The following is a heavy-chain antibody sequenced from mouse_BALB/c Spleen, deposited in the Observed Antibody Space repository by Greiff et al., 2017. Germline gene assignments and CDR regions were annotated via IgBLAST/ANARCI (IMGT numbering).Heavy chain of an antibody. Sequence: LKQPGSELVRPGASVKLSCKASGYTFTSYWMHWVKQRHGQGLEWIGNIYPGSGSTNYDEKFKSKGTLTVDTSSSTAYMHLSSLTSEDSAVYYCTRGSNWDYFDYWGQGTTLTVSS. CDR1: GYTFTSYW. J-gene: IGHJ2*01. V-gene: IGHV1S22*01. CDR3: TRGSNWDYFDY. CDR2: IYPGSGST. D-gene: IGHD4-1*01.